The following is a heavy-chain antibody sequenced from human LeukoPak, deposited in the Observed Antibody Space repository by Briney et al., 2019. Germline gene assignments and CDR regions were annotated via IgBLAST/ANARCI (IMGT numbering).Heavy chain of an antibody. D-gene: IGHD6-19*01. CDR1: GGSISSRSYY. V-gene: IGHV4-39*01. CDR2: VNYSGKT. J-gene: IGHJ4*02. Sequence: SETLSLTCTVSGGSISSRSYYWAWTRQPPGKGLEWIGSVNYSGKTYYNSSPKSRVTISVDTSKNQFSLKLSSVTAADTAVYYCARLDIAVTGNTFDYWGQGTLVTVSS. CDR3: ARLDIAVTGNTFDY.